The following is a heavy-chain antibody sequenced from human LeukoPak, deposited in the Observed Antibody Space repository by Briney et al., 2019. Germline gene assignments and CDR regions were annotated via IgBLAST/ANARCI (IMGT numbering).Heavy chain of an antibody. CDR2: INHSGST. Sequence: SETLSLTCAVYGGFFSGYYWSWIRQPPGKGLEWIGEINHSGSTNYNPSLKSRVTISVDTSKNQFSLKLSSVTAADTAVYYCARLIAVAGTENWFDPWGQGTLVTVSS. CDR1: GGFFSGYY. J-gene: IGHJ5*02. V-gene: IGHV4-34*01. CDR3: ARLIAVAGTENWFDP. D-gene: IGHD6-19*01.